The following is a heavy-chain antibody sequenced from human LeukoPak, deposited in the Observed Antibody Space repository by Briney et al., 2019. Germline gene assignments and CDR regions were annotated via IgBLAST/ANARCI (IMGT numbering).Heavy chain of an antibody. CDR1: GFTFTHYA. CDR3: VKDFPRLSTVTERTFFDY. J-gene: IGHJ4*02. CDR2: IRAYDDTT. V-gene: IGHV3-23*01. Sequence: GGSLRLSCAASGFTFTHYAMTWVRQTPGKGLEWVSSIRAYDDTTWDADSVKGRFTISRDISKNTLYLQMNSLGAEDTAVYYCVKDFPRLSTVTERTFFDYWGQGILVTVSS. D-gene: IGHD4-17*01.